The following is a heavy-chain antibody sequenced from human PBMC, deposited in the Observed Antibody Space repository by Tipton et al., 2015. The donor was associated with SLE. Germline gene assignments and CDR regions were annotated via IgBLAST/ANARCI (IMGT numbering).Heavy chain of an antibody. CDR2: INPYNGNA. V-gene: IGHV1-18*01. J-gene: IGHJ4*02. D-gene: IGHD6-19*01. CDR3: AMAVTGRNWGDY. Sequence: QLVQSGVEVKKPGASVKVSCKAFGYTFINFGISWVRLAPGRGLEWMGWINPYNGNANYAQTFQGRVTITTDTSTRTAYMELRSLRSDDTALYYCAMAVTGRNWGDYWGQGTLVTVSS. CDR1: GYTFINFG.